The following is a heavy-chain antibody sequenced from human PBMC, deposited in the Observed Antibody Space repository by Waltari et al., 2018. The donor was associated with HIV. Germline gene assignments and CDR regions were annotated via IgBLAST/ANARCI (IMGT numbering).Heavy chain of an antibody. CDR3: ARVTTRTDDYVWGSYRYTGAFDI. V-gene: IGHV4-59*01. D-gene: IGHD3-16*02. Sequence: QVQLQESGPGLVKPSETLSLTCTVSGGSISSYYWSWIRQPPGKGLEWIGYIYYSGSTNYNPSLKSRVTISVDTSKNQFSLKLSSVTAADTAVYYGARVTTRTDDYVWGSYRYTGAFDIWGQGTMVTVSS. CDR1: GGSISSYY. CDR2: IYYSGST. J-gene: IGHJ3*02.